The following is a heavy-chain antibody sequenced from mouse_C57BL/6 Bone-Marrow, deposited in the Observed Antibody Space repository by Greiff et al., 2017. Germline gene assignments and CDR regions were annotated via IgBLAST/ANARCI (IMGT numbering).Heavy chain of an antibody. CDR2: INPSNGGT. V-gene: IGHV1-53*01. CDR3: ARGDYSRGYFDV. Sequence: QVQLKQPGTELVKPGASVKLSCKASGYTFTSYWMHWVKQRPGQGLEWIGNINPSNGGTNYNEKFKSKATLTVDKSSSTAYMQLSSLTSEDAAVYVCARGDYSRGYFDVWGTGTTVTVSS. J-gene: IGHJ1*03. CDR1: GYTFTSYW. D-gene: IGHD1-1*01.